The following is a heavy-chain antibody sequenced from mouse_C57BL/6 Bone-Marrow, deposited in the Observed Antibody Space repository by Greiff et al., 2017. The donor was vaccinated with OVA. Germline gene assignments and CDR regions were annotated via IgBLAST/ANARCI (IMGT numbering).Heavy chain of an antibody. CDR2: IDPENGDT. J-gene: IGHJ3*01. CDR3: ARDESSAY. Sequence: VQLQQPGAELVRPGASVKLSCTASGYTFTGYYMHWVKQRPEQGLEWIGWIDPENGDTEYNQKFKGKATITVDTSSNTAYLQLSSLTSEDTAVYDCARDESSAYGGRGTLVTVSA. CDR1: GYTFTGYY. V-gene: IGHV14-1*02.